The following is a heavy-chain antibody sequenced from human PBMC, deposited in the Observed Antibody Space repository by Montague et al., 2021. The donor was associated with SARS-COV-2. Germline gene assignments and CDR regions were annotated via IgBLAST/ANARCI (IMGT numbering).Heavy chain of an antibody. CDR2: IYRGGSIT. Sequence: SLRLSCAASGLTFNNYAFSWVRQAPGKGLKWVSIIYRGGSITYYADALKGRCTISRDDFKNTVYLQMNSLRADDTAVYYCATRYNSGWHDALDIWGQGTMVTVSS. J-gene: IGHJ3*02. D-gene: IGHD6-19*01. V-gene: IGHV3-23*03. CDR3: ATRYNSGWHDALDI. CDR1: GLTFNNYA.